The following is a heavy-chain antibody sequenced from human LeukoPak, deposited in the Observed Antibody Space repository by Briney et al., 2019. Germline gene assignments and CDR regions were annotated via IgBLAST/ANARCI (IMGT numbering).Heavy chain of an antibody. Sequence: GGSLRLSCAASGFTFSSYAMSWVRQAPEKGLGWVSVISDNGDITKYADSVRGRFTMSRDNSKNTLFLQMNTLRADDTALYYCAKKSGPGTDPLDCWGQGTLVTVSS. CDR2: ISDNGDIT. J-gene: IGHJ4*02. V-gene: IGHV3-23*01. D-gene: IGHD3-10*01. CDR3: AKKSGPGTDPLDC. CDR1: GFTFSSYA.